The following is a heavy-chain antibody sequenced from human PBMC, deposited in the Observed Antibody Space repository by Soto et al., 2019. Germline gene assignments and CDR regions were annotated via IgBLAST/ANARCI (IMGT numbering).Heavy chain of an antibody. CDR2: ISSTTNYI. CDR1: GFTFSRYS. Sequence: GGSLRLSCAASGFTFSRYSMNWVRQAPGKGLEWVSSISSTTNYIYYADSMKGRFTVSRDNAKNSVYLDMNSLSAEDTAVYYCARESEDLTSNFDYWGRGTLVTVSS. CDR3: ARESEDLTSNFDY. J-gene: IGHJ4*02. V-gene: IGHV3-21*01.